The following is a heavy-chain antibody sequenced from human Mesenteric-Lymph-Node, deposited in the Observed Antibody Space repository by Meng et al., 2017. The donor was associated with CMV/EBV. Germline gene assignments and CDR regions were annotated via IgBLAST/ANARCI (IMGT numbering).Heavy chain of an antibody. J-gene: IGHJ1*01. CDR3: ARETYYYDSSGYLRIEYFQH. Sequence: SYAMHCVRQAPGRGLEWVAVISYDGTNKYYADSVKGRFTISRDNSKNTLYLQMNSLRAEDTAVYYCARETYYYDSSGYLRIEYFQHWGQGTLVTVSS. CDR1: SYA. D-gene: IGHD3-22*01. V-gene: IGHV3-30-3*01. CDR2: ISYDGTNK.